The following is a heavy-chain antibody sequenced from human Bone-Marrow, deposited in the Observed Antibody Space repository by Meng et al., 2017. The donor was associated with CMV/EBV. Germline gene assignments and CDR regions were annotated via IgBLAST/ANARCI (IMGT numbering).Heavy chain of an antibody. CDR1: GFTVSSNY. D-gene: IGHD5-18*01. CDR3: ARDRMVTDIEYYYYGMDV. J-gene: IGHJ6*02. CDR2: IYSGGST. Sequence: GESLKIFCAASGFTVSSNYMSWVRQAPGKGLEWVSVIYSGGSTYYADSVKGRFTISRDNSKNTLYLQMNSLRAEDTAVYYCARDRMVTDIEYYYYGMDVWGQGTTVTVSS. V-gene: IGHV3-53*01.